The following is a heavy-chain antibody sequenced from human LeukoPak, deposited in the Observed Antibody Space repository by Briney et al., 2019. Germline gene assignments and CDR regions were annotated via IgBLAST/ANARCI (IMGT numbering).Heavy chain of an antibody. V-gene: IGHV3-7*01. Sequence: PGGSLRLSCAASGFTFSSYWTSWVRQAPGKGLQWVANIKTDGSEKYYVDSVKGRFTISRDNAKNSLYLQMNSLRAEDTAVYYCARELAAAGWAYYYYGMDVWGQGTTVTVSS. J-gene: IGHJ6*02. CDR1: GFTFSSYW. CDR3: ARELAAAGWAYYYYGMDV. D-gene: IGHD6-13*01. CDR2: IKTDGSEK.